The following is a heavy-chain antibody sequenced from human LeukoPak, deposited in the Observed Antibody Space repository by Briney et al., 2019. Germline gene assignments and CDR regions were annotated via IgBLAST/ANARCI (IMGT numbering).Heavy chain of an antibody. CDR2: IIPILGIA. CDR1: GGTFSSYA. V-gene: IGHV1-69*04. D-gene: IGHD5-18*01. J-gene: IGHJ4*02. CDR3: ARASTAMVTSY. Sequence: GSSVKVSCKASGGTFSSYAISWVRQAPGQGLEWMGRIIPILGIANYAQKFQGSVTITADKSTSTAYMELSSLRSEDTAVYYCARASTAMVTSYWGQGTLVTVSS.